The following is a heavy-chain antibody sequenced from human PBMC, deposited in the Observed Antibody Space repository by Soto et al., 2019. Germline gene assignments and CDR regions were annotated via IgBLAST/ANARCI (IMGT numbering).Heavy chain of an antibody. V-gene: IGHV5-51*01. CDR2: IYPGDSDT. J-gene: IGHJ4*02. D-gene: IGHD2-15*01. CDR1: GYSFTSYW. Sequence: GESLKISCKGSGYSFTSYWIGWVRQMPGKGLEWMGIIYPGDSDTRYSPSFQGQVTISADKSISTAYLQWSSLKASDTAMYYCARRLCSGGSCYPFDYWGQGTLVTVPQ. CDR3: ARRLCSGGSCYPFDY.